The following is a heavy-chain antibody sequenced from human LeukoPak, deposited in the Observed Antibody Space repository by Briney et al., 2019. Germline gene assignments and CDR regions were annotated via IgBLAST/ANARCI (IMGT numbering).Heavy chain of an antibody. D-gene: IGHD1-26*01. CDR2: ITSSSYI. CDR1: GFTLSSYT. J-gene: IGHJ4*02. Sequence: GGSLRLSCAAPGFTLSSYTMNWVRQAPGKGLEWVSSITSSSYIYYADSVKGRFTISRDNAKNSLYLQMDSLRAEDTAVYYCASGWEHDYWGQGTLVTVSS. V-gene: IGHV3-21*01. CDR3: ASGWEHDY.